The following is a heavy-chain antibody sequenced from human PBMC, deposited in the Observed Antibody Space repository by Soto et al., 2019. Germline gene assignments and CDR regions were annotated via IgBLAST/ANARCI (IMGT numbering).Heavy chain of an antibody. V-gene: IGHV3-33*01. CDR1: GFTFNSFG. Sequence: QVQLVESGGGVGQPGTSLRLSCEASGFTFNSFGMHWVRQAPGKGLEWVAMIWHDGTNRYYVDSVKGRFTISRDNSKDTLYLQMNNLRAQDTAVYYCARTGLQIIQATSYYYGLDVWGQGTTVTVSS. CDR3: ARTGLQIIQATSYYYGLDV. J-gene: IGHJ6*02. D-gene: IGHD3-3*01. CDR2: IWHDGTNR.